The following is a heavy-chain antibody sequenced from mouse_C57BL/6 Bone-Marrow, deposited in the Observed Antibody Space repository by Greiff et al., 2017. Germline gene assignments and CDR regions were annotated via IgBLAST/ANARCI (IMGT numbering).Heavy chain of an antibody. CDR1: GFTFSSYA. CDR2: ISDGGSYT. D-gene: IGHD2-5*01. V-gene: IGHV5-4*03. CDR3: ARATGSNGFAY. J-gene: IGHJ3*01. Sequence: EVKVVESGGGLVKPGGSLKLSCAASGFTFSSYAMSWVRQTPEKRLEWVATISDGGSYTYYPDNVKGRFTIARDNAKNNLYLQMSHLKSEDTAMYYCARATGSNGFAYWGQGTLVTVSA.